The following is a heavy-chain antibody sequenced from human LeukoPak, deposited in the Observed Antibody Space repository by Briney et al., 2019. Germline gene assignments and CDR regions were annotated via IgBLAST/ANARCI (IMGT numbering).Heavy chain of an antibody. CDR1: GFTFSSYE. J-gene: IGHJ4*02. V-gene: IGHV3-48*03. Sequence: PGGSLRLSCAASGFTFSSYEMNWARQAPGKGLEWVSYISSSGSTIYYADSVKGRFTISRDNAKNSLYLQMNSLRAEDTAVYYCARIGGDYVLGVFDYWGQGTLVTVSS. CDR3: ARIGGDYVLGVFDY. D-gene: IGHD3-16*01. CDR2: ISSSGSTI.